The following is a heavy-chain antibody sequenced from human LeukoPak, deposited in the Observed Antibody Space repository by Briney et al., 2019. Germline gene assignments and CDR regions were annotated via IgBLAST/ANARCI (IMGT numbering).Heavy chain of an antibody. J-gene: IGHJ4*02. CDR3: AREKKRGYSGYDY. CDR2: ISPSGSTI. V-gene: IGHV3-11*01. D-gene: IGHD5-12*01. Sequence: GGSLRLSCAASGFTFSDYYMSWIRQAPGRGLEWLSYISPSGSTIYEADSMKGRFTISRDNARNSLFLQMNSLRAEDTAVYYCAREKKRGYSGYDYWGQGTLVTVSS. CDR1: GFTFSDYY.